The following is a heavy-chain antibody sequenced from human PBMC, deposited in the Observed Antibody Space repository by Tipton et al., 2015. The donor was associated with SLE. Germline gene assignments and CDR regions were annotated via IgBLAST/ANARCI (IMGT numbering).Heavy chain of an antibody. Sequence: LRLSCTVSGDSFSSGSSSWNWVRQPAGKGLEWIGLIYNSGITNYNPSLQSRVTLSVDMSKNQFSLRLSSVTAADTGVYYCVKSVVVVSPRDYYYYMDVWGNGTTFTVSS. CDR3: VKSVVVVSPRDYYYYMDV. V-gene: IGHV4-61*02. CDR1: GDSFSSGSSS. D-gene: IGHD2-15*01. CDR2: IYNSGIT. J-gene: IGHJ6*03.